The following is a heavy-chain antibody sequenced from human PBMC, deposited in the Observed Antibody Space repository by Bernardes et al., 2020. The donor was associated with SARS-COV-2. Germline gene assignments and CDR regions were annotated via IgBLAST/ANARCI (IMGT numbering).Heavy chain of an antibody. J-gene: IGHJ4*02. V-gene: IGHV4-59*01. Sequence: SEPLSLTCTVSGGSISAYYWSWFRQPPGKGLEWIGYLYYTGSTNYNPSLQSRVTISVDTSKNQFPLKLSSVTAADTAVYYCARGFDYWGQGILVTVSS. CDR3: ARGFDY. CDR1: GGSISAYY. CDR2: LYYTGST.